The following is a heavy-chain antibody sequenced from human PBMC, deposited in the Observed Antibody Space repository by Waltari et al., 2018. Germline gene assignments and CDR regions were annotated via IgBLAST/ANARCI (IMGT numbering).Heavy chain of an antibody. CDR1: GYTFTSYG. CDR3: ARERMEWELLSPAQLVGAFDI. D-gene: IGHD1-26*01. Sequence: QVQLVQSGAEVKKPGASVKVSCKASGYTFTSYGISWVRQAPGQGLEWMGWISAYNGNTNYEQKFQGRVTITADESTSTAYMELSGLRSEDTAVYYCARERMEWELLSPAQLVGAFDIWGQGTMVTVSS. V-gene: IGHV1-18*01. CDR2: ISAYNGNT. J-gene: IGHJ3*02.